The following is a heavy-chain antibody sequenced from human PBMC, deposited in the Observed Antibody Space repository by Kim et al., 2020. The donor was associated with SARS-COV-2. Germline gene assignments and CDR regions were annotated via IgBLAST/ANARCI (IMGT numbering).Heavy chain of an antibody. V-gene: IGHV3-15*01. Sequence: TTDYAAPVKGRFTISRDDSKNTLYLQMNSLQTEDTAVYYCTTHPRILRDYWGQGTLVTVSS. CDR2: TT. J-gene: IGHJ4*02. CDR3: TTHPRILRDY.